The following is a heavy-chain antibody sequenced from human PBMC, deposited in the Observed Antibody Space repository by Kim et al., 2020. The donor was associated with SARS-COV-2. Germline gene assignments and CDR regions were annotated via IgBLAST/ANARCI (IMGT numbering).Heavy chain of an antibody. D-gene: IGHD6-13*01. CDR2: ISYDGSNK. J-gene: IGHJ4*02. CDR3: AKDRLGIEASGPDY. Sequence: LSLTCAASGFTFSSYGMHWVRQAPGKGLEWVAIISYDGSNKYYADSVKGRFTISRDNSKNTLYLEMNSLRAEDTAVYYCAKDRLGIEASGPDYWGQG. V-gene: IGHV3-30*18. CDR1: GFTFSSYG.